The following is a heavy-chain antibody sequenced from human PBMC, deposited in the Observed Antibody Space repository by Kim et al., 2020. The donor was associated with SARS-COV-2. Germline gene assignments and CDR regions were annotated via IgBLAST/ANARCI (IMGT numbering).Heavy chain of an antibody. J-gene: IGHJ4*02. Sequence: AQKFQGRVTMTRDTSTSTVYMELGSLRSEDTAEYFCARDVGIPYHPRFDFWGQGTLVTVSS. D-gene: IGHD1-1*01. CDR3: ARDVGIPYHPRFDF. V-gene: IGHV1-46*01.